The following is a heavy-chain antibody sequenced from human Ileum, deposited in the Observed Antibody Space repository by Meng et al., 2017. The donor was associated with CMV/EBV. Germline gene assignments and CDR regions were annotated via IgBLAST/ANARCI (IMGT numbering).Heavy chain of an antibody. V-gene: IGHV4-39*07. D-gene: IGHD1-14*01. CDR1: GGSIIGSSFY. Sequence: SETLSLTCNVSGGSIIGSSFYWGWFRQPPGKGLEWIGSVSFGGATHYSPSLNGRLTVSVDTSKNQFFLEMTSMTAADTAVYYCVRDSPTGVWGQGTAVTVSS. CDR2: VSFGGAT. J-gene: IGHJ6*02. CDR3: VRDSPTGV.